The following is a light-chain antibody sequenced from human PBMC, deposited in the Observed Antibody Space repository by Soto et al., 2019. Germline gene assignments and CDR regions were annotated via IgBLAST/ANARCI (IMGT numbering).Light chain of an antibody. J-gene: IGKJ5*01. CDR1: QSVSSN. Sequence: EIVMTQSPATLSVSPGERATLSCRASQSVSSNLAWYQQKPGQAPRLLIYGASTRATGIPARFSGSGSGTEFTLNISSLQSEDFAVYYCQQYNNWPETFVQGTRLEIK. CDR3: QQYNNWPET. CDR2: GAS. V-gene: IGKV3-15*01.